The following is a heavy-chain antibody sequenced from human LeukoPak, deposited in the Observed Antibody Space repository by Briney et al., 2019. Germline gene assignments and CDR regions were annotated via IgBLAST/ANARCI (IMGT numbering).Heavy chain of an antibody. Sequence: GGSLRPSCAASGFTFSTYNMNWVRQAPGKGLEWVSSITSSSSYIYYADSVKGRFTISRDNAKNSLYLQMNSLRAEDMALYYCAKASNRRLRDYFDYWGQGTLVTVSS. CDR2: ITSSSSYI. J-gene: IGHJ4*02. D-gene: IGHD5-12*01. V-gene: IGHV3-21*04. CDR3: AKASNRRLRDYFDY. CDR1: GFTFSTYN.